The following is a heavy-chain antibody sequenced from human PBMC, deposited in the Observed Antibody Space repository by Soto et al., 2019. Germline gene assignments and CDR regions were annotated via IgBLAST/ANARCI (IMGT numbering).Heavy chain of an antibody. D-gene: IGHD3-16*01. J-gene: IGHJ4*02. V-gene: IGHV4-59*01. CDR3: ASGGWLDY. CDR1: GGSISSYY. CDR2: IYYSGST. Sequence: VQLQESGPGLVKPSETLSLTCTVSGGSISSYYWSWIRQPPGKGLEWIGYIYYSGSTNYNPSLKSRVTISVDTSKNQFSLKLSSVTAADTAVYYCASGGWLDYWGQGTLVTVSS.